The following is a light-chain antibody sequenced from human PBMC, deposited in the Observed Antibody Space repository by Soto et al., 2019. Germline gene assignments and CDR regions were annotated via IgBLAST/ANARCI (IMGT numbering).Light chain of an antibody. Sequence: EIVMTQSPATLSVSPGERATLSGRASQSVGNNLAWYRQKPGQAPRLIIHGASIRATGVPARFSGSGSGTDFTLTISSLEPEDFAVYYGQQYGSSLSITFGQGTRLDIK. CDR1: QSVGNN. CDR2: GAS. J-gene: IGKJ5*01. V-gene: IGKV3-15*01. CDR3: QQYGSSLSIT.